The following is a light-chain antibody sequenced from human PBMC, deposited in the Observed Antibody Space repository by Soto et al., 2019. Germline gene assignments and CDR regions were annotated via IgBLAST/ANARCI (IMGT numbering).Light chain of an antibody. CDR2: DAS. Sequence: EIVMTQSPATLSVSPGESATLSCRASQSVSSNLAWHQQKPGQAPRILMYDASTRATGISDRFSGSGSGTDFTLTISRLEPEDFAVHYCQQYGSSPLTFGGGTKVDIK. CDR3: QQYGSSPLT. CDR1: QSVSSN. V-gene: IGKV3-20*01. J-gene: IGKJ4*01.